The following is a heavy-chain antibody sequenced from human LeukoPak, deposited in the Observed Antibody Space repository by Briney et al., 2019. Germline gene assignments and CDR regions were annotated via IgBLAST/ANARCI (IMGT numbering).Heavy chain of an antibody. CDR3: ARDPQAYCSGGSCYLLGWFDP. CDR2: IWYDGSNK. CDR1: GFTFSSYG. D-gene: IGHD2-15*01. J-gene: IGHJ5*02. V-gene: IGHV3-33*01. Sequence: GGSLRLSCAASGFTFSSYGTHWVRQAPGKGLEWVAVIWYDGSNKYYADSVKGRFTISRDNSKNTLYLQMNSLRAEDTAVYYCARDPQAYCSGGSCYLLGWFDPWGQGTLVTVSS.